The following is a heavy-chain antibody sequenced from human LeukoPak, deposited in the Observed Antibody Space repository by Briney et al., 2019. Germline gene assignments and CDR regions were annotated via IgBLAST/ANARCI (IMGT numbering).Heavy chain of an antibody. Sequence: GASVKVSCKASGYTFTSYGISWVRQAPGQGLEWMGWISAYNGNTNYAQKLQGRVTMTTDTSTSTAYMELRSLRSDDTAVYYCARAEGRGYSYGFLDYWGQGTLVTVSS. CDR3: ARAEGRGYSYGFLDY. D-gene: IGHD5-18*01. CDR1: GYTFTSYG. V-gene: IGHV1-18*01. CDR2: ISAYNGNT. J-gene: IGHJ4*02.